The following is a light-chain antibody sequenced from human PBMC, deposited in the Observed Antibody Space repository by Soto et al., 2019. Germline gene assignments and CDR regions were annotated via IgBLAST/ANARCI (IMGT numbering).Light chain of an antibody. CDR2: EVS. V-gene: IGLV2-8*01. Sequence: QSALTQPPSASGCPGQSVTISCTGTSSDVGGYNYVSWYQQHPGKAPKLMIYEVSKRPSGVPDRFSGYKSGNTASLTVSGLQAEDEADYYCSSYAGSNNLVFGGGTKLTVL. CDR1: SSDVGGYNY. J-gene: IGLJ2*01. CDR3: SSYAGSNNLV.